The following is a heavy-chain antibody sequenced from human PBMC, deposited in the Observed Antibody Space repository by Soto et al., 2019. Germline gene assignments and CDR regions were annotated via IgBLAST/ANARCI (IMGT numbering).Heavy chain of an antibody. D-gene: IGHD6-6*01. CDR1: GFTFSSYG. CDR2: IWYDGSNK. Sequence: QVQLVESGGGVVQPGRSLRLSCAASGFTFSSYGMHWVRQAPGKGLEWVAVIWYDGSNKYYADSVKGRFTISRDNSKNTMYLQMNSLRAEDTAVYYCARGRISSWRLAKWYFDLWGRGTLVTVSS. CDR3: ARGRISSWRLAKWYFDL. J-gene: IGHJ2*01. V-gene: IGHV3-33*01.